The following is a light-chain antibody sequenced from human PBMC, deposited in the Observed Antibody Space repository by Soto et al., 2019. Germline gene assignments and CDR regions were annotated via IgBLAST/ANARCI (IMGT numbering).Light chain of an antibody. Sequence: QSVLTQPPSVSGTPGQRGTISCSGGTSNIGSHSVNWFQHLPGTAPKLLIITNNQRPSGVPDRFSGYKSGSSASLVISGRRSEDEAVYYCATWDDSLKGVLGTGTKLTVL. CDR1: TSNIGSHS. CDR2: TNN. V-gene: IGLV1-44*01. CDR3: ATWDDSLKGV. J-gene: IGLJ1*01.